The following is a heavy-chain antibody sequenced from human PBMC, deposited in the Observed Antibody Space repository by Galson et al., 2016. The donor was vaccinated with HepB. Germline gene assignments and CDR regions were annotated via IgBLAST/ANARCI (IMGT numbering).Heavy chain of an antibody. CDR2: TADSGDNT. CDR1: GFTFSNYA. V-gene: IGHV3-23*01. D-gene: IGHD5-12*01. CDR3: AKGQSASGQYSRFDP. J-gene: IGHJ5*02. Sequence: SLRLSCAASGFTFSNYAMSWVRQAAGKGLEWVSSTADSGDNTYYADSVKGRFTISRDNSKNTLYLQMNSLKAEDTAIYYCAKGQSASGQYSRFDPWGQGTLVTVYS.